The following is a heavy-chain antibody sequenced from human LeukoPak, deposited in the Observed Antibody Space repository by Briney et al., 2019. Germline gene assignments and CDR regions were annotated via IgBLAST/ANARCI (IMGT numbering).Heavy chain of an antibody. CDR1: GGTFTSYA. D-gene: IGHD3-22*01. Sequence: SVKVTCKGSGGTFTSYAISREREAHGQGVEWEGGIIPIFGTATYAQRSQGTVTITADESTITAYMELSSLRSEDTAVYYCARAAGYYDNPAAFDIWGQGTMVTVSS. CDR3: ARAAGYYDNPAAFDI. CDR2: IIPIFGTA. V-gene: IGHV1-69*13. J-gene: IGHJ3*02.